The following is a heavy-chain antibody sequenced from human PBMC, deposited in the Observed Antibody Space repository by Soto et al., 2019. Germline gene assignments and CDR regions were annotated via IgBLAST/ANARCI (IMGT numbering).Heavy chain of an antibody. CDR2: IYYSGST. D-gene: IGHD5-12*01. CDR1: GGSISSGDYY. Sequence: QVQLQESGPGLVKPSQTLSLTCTVSGGSISSGDYYWCWIRQPPGKGLEWIGYIYYSGSTYYNPSLKSRVTVAVDTSKNQCSLKLSSVTAADTAVDYCARDSEEMATGYWGQGTLVTVSS. V-gene: IGHV4-30-4*01. CDR3: ARDSEEMATGY. J-gene: IGHJ4*02.